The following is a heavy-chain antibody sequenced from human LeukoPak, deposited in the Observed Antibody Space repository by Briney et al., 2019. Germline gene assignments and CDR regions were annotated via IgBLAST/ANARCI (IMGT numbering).Heavy chain of an antibody. V-gene: IGHV4-4*09. CDR3: ARLTRLSTSPDRYYLDY. Sequence: SETLSLTCTVSGASMRSYYWSWIRQPPGKGLEWIGYIYTSGGTNYIPSLKGRVTISIDTSKNQFSLKLSSVTAADSAVYYCARLTRLSTSPDRYYLDYWGQGTLVTVSS. CDR1: GASMRSYY. J-gene: IGHJ4*02. CDR2: IYTSGGT. D-gene: IGHD6-6*01.